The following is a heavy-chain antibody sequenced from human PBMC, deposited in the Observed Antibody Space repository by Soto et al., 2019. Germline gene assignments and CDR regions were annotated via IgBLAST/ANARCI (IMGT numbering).Heavy chain of an antibody. CDR3: AKTGDYDFWSGSPNYFDC. D-gene: IGHD3-3*01. CDR1: GFTFSSYA. CDR2: ISGSGDNT. Sequence: EVQLLESGGGLVQPGGSLRLSCAASGFTFSSYAINWVRQAPGKGLEWVSTISGSGDNTYYADSVKGRFTISRDNSKNTLYLQMNSLRAEDTAVYYCAKTGDYDFWSGSPNYFDCWGQGTLVTVSS. J-gene: IGHJ4*02. V-gene: IGHV3-23*01.